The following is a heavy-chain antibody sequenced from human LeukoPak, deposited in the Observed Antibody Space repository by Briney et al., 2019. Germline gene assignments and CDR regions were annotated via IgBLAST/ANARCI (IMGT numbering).Heavy chain of an antibody. Sequence: GGSLRLSCAASGFTFSSYGMHWVRQAPGKGLEGVAFIRYDGSNKYYADSVKGRFTISRDNSKNTLYLQMNSLRAEDTAVYYCAKCRGLYGSGPSEDAFDIWGQGTMVTVSS. D-gene: IGHD3-10*01. CDR1: GFTFSSYG. J-gene: IGHJ3*02. CDR3: AKCRGLYGSGPSEDAFDI. V-gene: IGHV3-30*02. CDR2: IRYDGSNK.